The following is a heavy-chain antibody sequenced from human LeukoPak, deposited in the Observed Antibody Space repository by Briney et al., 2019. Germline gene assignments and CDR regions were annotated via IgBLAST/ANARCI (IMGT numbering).Heavy chain of an antibody. CDR3: AAYDSSGPGLFEGAAFDI. CDR2: IIPIFGTA. J-gene: IGHJ3*02. D-gene: IGHD3-22*01. Sequence: SVKVSCKASGGTFSSYAISWVRQAPGQGLEWMGRIIPIFGTANYAQKLQGRVTITTDESTSTAYMELSSLRSEDTAVYYCAAYDSSGPGLFEGAAFDIWGQGTMVTVSS. V-gene: IGHV1-69*05. CDR1: GGTFSSYA.